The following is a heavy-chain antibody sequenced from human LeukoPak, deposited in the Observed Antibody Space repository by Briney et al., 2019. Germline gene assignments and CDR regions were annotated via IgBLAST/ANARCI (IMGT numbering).Heavy chain of an antibody. V-gene: IGHV2-26*01. D-gene: IGHD4-17*01. J-gene: IGHJ5*02. CDR3: ARIYTDYGDYVSDT. CDR2: IFSNDEI. Sequence: SGPVLVKPTETLTLTCTVSGFSLSNARMGVSWIRQPPGKALGWLAHIFSNDEISYSTSLKSRLTISRDISKSQVVLTMTNMDPVDTATYYCARIYTDYGDYVSDTWGQGTLVTVSS. CDR1: GFSLSNARMG.